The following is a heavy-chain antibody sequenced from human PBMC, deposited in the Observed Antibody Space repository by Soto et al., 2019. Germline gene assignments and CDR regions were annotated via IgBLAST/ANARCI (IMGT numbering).Heavy chain of an antibody. J-gene: IGHJ4*02. CDR1: GFTFSSYA. D-gene: IGHD2-2*01. V-gene: IGHV3-23*01. Sequence: GGSLRLSCAASGFTFSSYAMSWVRQAPGKGLEWVSAISGSGGSTYYADSVKGRFTISRDNSKNTLYLQMNSLRAEDTAVYYCAKGYCSSTSCMYYFDYWGQGTLVTVSS. CDR3: AKGYCSSTSCMYYFDY. CDR2: ISGSGGST.